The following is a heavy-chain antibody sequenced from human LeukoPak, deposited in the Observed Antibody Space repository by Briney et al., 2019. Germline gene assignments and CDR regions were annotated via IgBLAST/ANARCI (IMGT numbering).Heavy chain of an antibody. J-gene: IGHJ4*02. Sequence: ASVKVSCKASGYTFTGYYMHWVRQAPGRGLEWMGRINPNSGGTNYAQKFQGRVTMTRDTSISTAYMELSRLRSDDTAVYYCATIPSNYYDSSGYDDYWGQGTLVTVSS. CDR3: ATIPSNYYDSSGYDDY. CDR2: INPNSGGT. V-gene: IGHV1-2*06. D-gene: IGHD3-22*01. CDR1: GYTFTGYY.